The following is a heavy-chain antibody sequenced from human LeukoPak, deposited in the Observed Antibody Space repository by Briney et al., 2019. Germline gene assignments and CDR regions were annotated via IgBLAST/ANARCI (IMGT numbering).Heavy chain of an antibody. Sequence: PSETLSLTCNISGASLKTFYWTWIRQPAGKGLEWIGRISTTGSPNYNAYLKSRLSISMDTSRSQFSLKLSSVTAADTAVYYCAREAGISRPLDYWGQGTLVTFSS. V-gene: IGHV4-4*07. J-gene: IGHJ4*02. CDR1: GASLKTFY. CDR2: ISTTGSP. CDR3: AREAGISRPLDY.